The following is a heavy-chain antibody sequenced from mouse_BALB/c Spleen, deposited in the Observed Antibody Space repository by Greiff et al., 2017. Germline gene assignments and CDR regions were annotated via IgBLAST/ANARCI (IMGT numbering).Heavy chain of an antibody. J-gene: IGHJ4*01. V-gene: IGHV5-12-1*01. Sequence: EVQVVESGGGLVKPGGSLKLSCAASGFAFSSYDMSWVRQTPEKRLEWVAYISSGGGSTYYPDTVKGRFTISRDNAKNTLYLQMSSLKSEDTAMYYCARQSISTEAMDYWGQGTSVTVSS. CDR3: ARQSISTEAMDY. CDR1: GFAFSSYD. CDR2: ISSGGGST.